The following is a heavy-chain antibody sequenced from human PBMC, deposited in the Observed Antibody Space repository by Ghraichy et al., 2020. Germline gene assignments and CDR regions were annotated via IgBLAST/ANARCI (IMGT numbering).Heavy chain of an antibody. D-gene: IGHD6-19*01. CDR3: ARESEEDVPYSRGFFPFDS. CDR1: GGSLSSHY. Sequence: SETLSLTCAVSGGSLSSHYWSWIRQSPGQGLEWIGYVYYLGSTHYNPSFKSRVSMTVDLSKRQFSLRLTSVSASDTAIYYCARESEEDVPYSRGFFPFDSWGRGIQVTVSS. V-gene: IGHV4-59*11. CDR2: VYYLGST. J-gene: IGHJ4*02.